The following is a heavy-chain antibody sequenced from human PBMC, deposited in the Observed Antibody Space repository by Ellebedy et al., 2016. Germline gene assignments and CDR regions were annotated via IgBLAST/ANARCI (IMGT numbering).Heavy chain of an antibody. J-gene: IGHJ6*02. CDR1: GYTFTSYA. V-gene: IGHV1-3*01. Sequence: ASVKVSCXASGYTFTSYAMHWVRQAPGQRLEWMGWINAGNGNTKYSQKLQGRVTITRDTSASTAYMELSSLRSEDTAVYYCARDWIYGDYDYYYGMDVWGQGTTVTVSS. D-gene: IGHD4-17*01. CDR2: INAGNGNT. CDR3: ARDWIYGDYDYYYGMDV.